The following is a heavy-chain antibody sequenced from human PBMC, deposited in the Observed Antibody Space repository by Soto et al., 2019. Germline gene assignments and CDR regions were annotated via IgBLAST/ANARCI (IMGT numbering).Heavy chain of an antibody. CDR3: ATYGGDSGGFEYFKY. CDR2: ISGSGDT. J-gene: IGHJ1*01. CDR1: GLTFSSYG. Sequence: EVQLLESRGGLVQPGGSLRLSCAASGLTFSSYGMTWVRQAPGKGLEWVSAISGSGDTYNVDSLKGRFTISRDNSKSTLFLQMNSLRAEDTAVYYCATYGGDSGGFEYFKYWGQGTLVTVSS. V-gene: IGHV3-23*01. D-gene: IGHD2-21*02.